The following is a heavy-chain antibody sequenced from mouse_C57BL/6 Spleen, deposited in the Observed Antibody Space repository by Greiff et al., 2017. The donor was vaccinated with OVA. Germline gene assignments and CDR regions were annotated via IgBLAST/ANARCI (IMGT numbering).Heavy chain of an antibody. D-gene: IGHD2-1*01. CDR2: IDPENGDT. Sequence: EVQLQQSGAELVRPGASVKLSCTASGFNIKDDYMHWVKQRPEQGLESIGWIDPENGDTEYASKFQGKATITADTSSNTAYLQLSSLTSEDTAVYYCTTSYGNWYFDVWGTGTTVTVSS. CDR1: GFNIKDDY. V-gene: IGHV14-4*01. J-gene: IGHJ1*03. CDR3: TTSYGNWYFDV.